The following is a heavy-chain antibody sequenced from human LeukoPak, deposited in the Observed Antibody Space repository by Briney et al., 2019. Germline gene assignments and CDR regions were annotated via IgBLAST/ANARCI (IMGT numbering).Heavy chain of an antibody. J-gene: IGHJ4*02. CDR2: IYSGGSI. CDR3: VRRAVIDFDY. CDR1: GVSVSNYY. D-gene: IGHD3-16*02. V-gene: IGHV3-66*01. Sequence: GGSLRLTCAASGVSVSNYYMHWVRQAPGKGLEWVSVIYSGGSIYYADSVEGRFIISRDNSKNTLDLQLNSLRAEDTAVYYCVRRAVIDFDYWGQGTLVTVSS.